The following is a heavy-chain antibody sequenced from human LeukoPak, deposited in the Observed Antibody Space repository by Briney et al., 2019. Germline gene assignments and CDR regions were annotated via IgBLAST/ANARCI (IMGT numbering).Heavy chain of an antibody. J-gene: IGHJ4*02. Sequence: PGGSLRLSCAASGFTFNNYRIHWVRQAPGKGLVWVSRVNPGGSIANFADSVKGRFTISRDNSKNTLYLQMNSLRAEDTAVYYCARTYSSSSYSPFDYWGQGTLVTVSS. V-gene: IGHV3-74*01. CDR1: GFTFNNYR. CDR2: VNPGGSIA. D-gene: IGHD6-13*01. CDR3: ARTYSSSSYSPFDY.